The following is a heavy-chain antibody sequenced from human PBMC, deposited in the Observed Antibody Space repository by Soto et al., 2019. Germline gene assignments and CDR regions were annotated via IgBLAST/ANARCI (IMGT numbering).Heavy chain of an antibody. J-gene: IGHJ4*02. CDR1: GFTFSNAW. CDR3: TTLGTYYYDSSPHDY. CDR2: IKSKNDGGTT. V-gene: IGHV3-15*07. Sequence: GGSLRLSCAASGFTFSNAWMNWVRQAPGKGLEWVGRIKSKNDGGTTDYAAPVKGRLHISRDDSKNTLYLQMNSLKTEDTAVYYCTTLGTYYYDSSPHDYWGQGTLVTVSS. D-gene: IGHD3-22*01.